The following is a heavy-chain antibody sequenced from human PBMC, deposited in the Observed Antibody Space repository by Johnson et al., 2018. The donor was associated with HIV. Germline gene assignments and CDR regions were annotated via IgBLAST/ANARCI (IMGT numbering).Heavy chain of an antibody. CDR1: EFTFTSYD. CDR2: VGTAGDT. Sequence: EVQPVESGGGVVQPGGSLRLSCAASEFTFTSYDIHWVRQATGKGLEWVSAVGTAGDTYSPGSVKGRFTISRDNSKNTLYLQMNSLKTEDTAVYYCARRTYCTGDSCSSGLGTFDLWGQGTMVTVSS. V-gene: IGHV3-13*01. CDR3: ARRTYCTGDSCSSGLGTFDL. J-gene: IGHJ3*01. D-gene: IGHD2-15*01.